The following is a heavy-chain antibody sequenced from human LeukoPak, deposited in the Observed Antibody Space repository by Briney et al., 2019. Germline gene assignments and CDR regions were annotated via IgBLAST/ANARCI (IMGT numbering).Heavy chain of an antibody. V-gene: IGHV5-51*03. CDR1: GYSFTSYW. CDR2: IYPGDSDT. J-gene: IGHJ4*02. Sequence: GESLKISCKGYGYSFTSYWIGWVRQMPGKGLEWMGIIYPGDSDTRYSPSFQGQATISADKSISTAYLQWSSLKASDSAMYYWARGTEYYYDSSGYFFDYWGQGTLVTVSS. CDR3: ARGTEYYYDSSGYFFDY. D-gene: IGHD3-22*01.